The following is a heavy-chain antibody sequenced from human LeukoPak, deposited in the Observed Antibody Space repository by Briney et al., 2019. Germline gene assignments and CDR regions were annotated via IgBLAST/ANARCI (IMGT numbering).Heavy chain of an antibody. CDR2: ITGSGGNT. D-gene: IGHD3-22*01. V-gene: IGHV3-23*01. J-gene: IGHJ4*02. Sequence: GGSLRLSCAASGFSFSSYGMSWVRQGPGKGLEWVSTITGSGGNTDYADSVKGRFTISRDNSKNTLYLQMHSLRAEDTAVYYCAVDWYDSSGYGTFDYWGQGTLVTVSS. CDR1: GFSFSSYG. CDR3: AVDWYDSSGYGTFDY.